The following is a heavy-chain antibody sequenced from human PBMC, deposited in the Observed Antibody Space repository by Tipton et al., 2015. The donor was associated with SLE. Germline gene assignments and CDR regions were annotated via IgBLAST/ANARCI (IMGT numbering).Heavy chain of an antibody. D-gene: IGHD3-22*01. CDR3: ARGGEDYYDSSGYYLDAFDI. J-gene: IGHJ3*02. CDR2: ISYDGSNK. CDR1: GFTFSSYA. Sequence: QLVQSGGGVVQPGRSLRLSCAASGFTFSSYAMHWVRQAPGKGLEWVAVISYDGSNKHYADSVKGRFTISRDNSKNTLYLQMNSLRAEDTAVYYCARGGEDYYDSSGYYLDAFDIWGQGTMVTVSS. V-gene: IGHV3-30*04.